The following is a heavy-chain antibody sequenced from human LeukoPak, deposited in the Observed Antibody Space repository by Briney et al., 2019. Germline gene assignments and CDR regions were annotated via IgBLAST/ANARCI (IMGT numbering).Heavy chain of an antibody. CDR3: SRNGLVDLYY. CDR2: IRRRAYGGAA. CDR1: GFAFEDFA. J-gene: IGHJ4*02. V-gene: IGHV3-49*04. Sequence: GGSLRLSCTTSGFAFEDFAMSWVRQPAGKGLEWVGFIRRRAYGGAAEYAASVKGRFIISRDDSKGIAYLQMNSLKTEDTAVYYCSRNGLVDLYYWGQGSRVIVSP.